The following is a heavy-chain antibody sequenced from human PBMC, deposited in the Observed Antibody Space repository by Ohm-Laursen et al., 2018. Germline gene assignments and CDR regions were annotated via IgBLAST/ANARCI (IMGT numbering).Heavy chain of an antibody. J-gene: IGHJ4*02. CDR1: GYSISSGYY. Sequence: SETLSLTCAVSGYSISSGYYWGWIRQPPGKGLEWIGSISHSGFTSYNPSLKSRLTISVATSKNQFSRRLVSVTAADTAVYYCARDYGSGSASFDYWGQGTLVSVSS. CDR2: ISHSGFT. CDR3: ARDYGSGSASFDY. V-gene: IGHV4-38-2*02. D-gene: IGHD3-10*01.